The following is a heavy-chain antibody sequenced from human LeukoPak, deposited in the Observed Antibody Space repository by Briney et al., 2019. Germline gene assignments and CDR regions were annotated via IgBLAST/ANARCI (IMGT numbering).Heavy chain of an antibody. CDR3: AKDWGMGDQLLRIDY. J-gene: IGHJ4*02. Sequence: GGSLRLSCTASGFTFSTYAMNWVRQAPGKGLEWVSGISGSGVSTYYADSVKGRFTISRDNSNNTLYLQMSSPGAEDTAVYYCAKDWGMGDQLLRIDYWGQGTLVTVSS. D-gene: IGHD2-2*01. CDR1: GFTFSTYA. CDR2: ISGSGVST. V-gene: IGHV3-23*01.